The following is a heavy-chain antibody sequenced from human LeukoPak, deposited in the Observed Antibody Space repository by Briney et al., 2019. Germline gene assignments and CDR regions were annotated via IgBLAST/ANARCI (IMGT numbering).Heavy chain of an antibody. Sequence: ASVKVSCKASGYTFTSYGISWVRQAPGQGLEWMGWISAYNGNTNYAQKLQGRVTMTTDTSTSTAYMELRSQRAEDTAVYYCARDLRGPYYYGMDVWGQGTTVTVSS. CDR2: ISAYNGNT. CDR1: GYTFTSYG. D-gene: IGHD3-10*01. CDR3: ARDLRGPYYYGMDV. V-gene: IGHV1-18*01. J-gene: IGHJ6*02.